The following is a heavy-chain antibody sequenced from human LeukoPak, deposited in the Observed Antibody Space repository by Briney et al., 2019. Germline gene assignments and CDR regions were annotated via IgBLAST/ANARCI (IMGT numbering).Heavy chain of an antibody. CDR2: ISYDGSNK. V-gene: IGHV3-30*18. D-gene: IGHD5-12*01. J-gene: IGHJ4*02. CDR3: AKGARYSGYDYPLDY. Sequence: GGSLRLSCAASGFTFSNYDMHWVRQAPGEGLEWVAVISYDGSNKYYADSVKGRFTISRDNSKNTLYLQMNSLRAEDTAVYYCAKGARYSGYDYPLDYWGQGTLVTVSS. CDR1: GFTFSNYD.